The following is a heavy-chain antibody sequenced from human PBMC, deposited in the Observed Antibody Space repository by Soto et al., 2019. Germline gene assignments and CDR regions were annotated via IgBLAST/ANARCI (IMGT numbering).Heavy chain of an antibody. V-gene: IGHV4-4*02. J-gene: IGHJ4*02. CDR1: GGSISSSNW. D-gene: IGHD1-26*01. CDR2: IYHSGST. CDR3: ARSGIYGGGYFDY. Sequence: QVQLQESGPGLVKPSGTLSLTCAVSGGSISSSNWWSWVRQTPGKGLEWIVDIYHSGSTNYNPSRKSRVTISVDKSKNQFSLKLSSVTAADTAVYYCARSGIYGGGYFDYWGQGTLVTVSS.